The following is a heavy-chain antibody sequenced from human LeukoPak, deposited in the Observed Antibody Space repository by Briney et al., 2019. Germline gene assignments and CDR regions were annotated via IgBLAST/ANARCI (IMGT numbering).Heavy chain of an antibody. J-gene: IGHJ3*02. CDR3: ARGFYDDAFDI. D-gene: IGHD2/OR15-2a*01. CDR2: INQSGST. V-gene: IGHV4-34*01. CDR1: GGSLSGYY. Sequence: SETLSLTCAVYGGSLSGYYWSWIRQPPGKGLGWIGEINQSGSTNDNTSLKSRVTISVDPSKHQFALNLSSVTAADTAVYYCARGFYDDAFDIWGQGTMVTVSS.